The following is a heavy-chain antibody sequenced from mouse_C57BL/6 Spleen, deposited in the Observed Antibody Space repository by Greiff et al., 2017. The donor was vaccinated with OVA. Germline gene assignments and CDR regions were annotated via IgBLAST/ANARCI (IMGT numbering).Heavy chain of an antibody. CDR3: AREPPYYGSSYFDY. J-gene: IGHJ2*01. CDR1: GYAFSSSW. Sequence: VQLQQSGPELVKPGASVKISCKASGYAFSSSWMNWVKQRPGKGLEWIGRIYPGDGDTNYNGKFKGKATLTADKSSSTAYMQLSSLTSEDSAVYFCAREPPYYGSSYFDYWGQGTTLTVSS. D-gene: IGHD1-1*01. V-gene: IGHV1-82*01. CDR2: IYPGDGDT.